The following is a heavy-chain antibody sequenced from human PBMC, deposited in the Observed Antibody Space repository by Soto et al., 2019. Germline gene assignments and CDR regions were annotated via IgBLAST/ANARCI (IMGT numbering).Heavy chain of an antibody. CDR1: GGSISSYY. V-gene: IGHV4-59*01. J-gene: IGHJ4*02. CDR3: ARDGGVGVVTEGGFDY. Sequence: QVQLQESGPGLVKPSETLSLTCTVSGGSISSYYWSWIRQPPGKGLEWIGYIYYSGSTNYNPSLKSRVTISVDTPKDQFSLKLSSVTAADTAVYYCARDGGVGVVTEGGFDYWGQGTLVTVSS. D-gene: IGHD2-21*02. CDR2: IYYSGST.